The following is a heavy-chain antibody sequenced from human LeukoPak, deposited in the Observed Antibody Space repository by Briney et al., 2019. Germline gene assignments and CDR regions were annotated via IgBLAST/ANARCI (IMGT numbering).Heavy chain of an antibody. Sequence: PGGSLRLSCAASGFTFSSYGMHWVRQAPGKGLEWVAVISYDGSNKYYADSVKGRFTISRDNSKNTLFLHMNSLRAEDTAVYYCAKAMYYYDSSGFNFPGDWGQGTLVTVSS. D-gene: IGHD3-22*01. J-gene: IGHJ4*02. CDR1: GFTFSSYG. CDR2: ISYDGSNK. V-gene: IGHV3-30*18. CDR3: AKAMYYYDSSGFNFPGD.